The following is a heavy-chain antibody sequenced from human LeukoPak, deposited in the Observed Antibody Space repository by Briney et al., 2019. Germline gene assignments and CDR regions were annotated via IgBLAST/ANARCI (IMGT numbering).Heavy chain of an antibody. CDR2: INPSGGST. J-gene: IGHJ4*02. D-gene: IGHD3-10*01. CDR1: GYTFTSYY. V-gene: IGHV1-46*01. CDR3: ARDRTGRYYYGSGSYYNPTNEFDY. Sequence: ASVKVSCKASGYTFTSYYMHWVRQAPGQGLEWMGIINPSGGSTSYAQKFQGRVTMTRDTSTSTVYMELSSLRSEDTAVYYCARDRTGRYYYGSGSYYNPTNEFDYWGQGTLVTVSS.